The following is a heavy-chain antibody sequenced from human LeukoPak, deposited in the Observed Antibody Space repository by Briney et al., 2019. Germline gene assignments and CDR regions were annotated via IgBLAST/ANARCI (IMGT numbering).Heavy chain of an antibody. CDR2: ISYDGSNE. Sequence: GGSLRLSCAASGFTFSSYVMHWVRQAPGKGLEWVAIISYDGSNECYADSVKGRFTISRDNSKNTLYLQMNSLRAEDTAVYYCAKSGYNRFDYWGQGTLVTVSS. CDR3: AKSGYNRFDY. J-gene: IGHJ4*02. D-gene: IGHD5-24*01. V-gene: IGHV3-30*04. CDR1: GFTFSSYV.